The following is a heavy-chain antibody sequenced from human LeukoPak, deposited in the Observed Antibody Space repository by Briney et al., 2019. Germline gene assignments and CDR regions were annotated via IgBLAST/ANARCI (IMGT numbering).Heavy chain of an antibody. Sequence: GGSLRLSCAASGFTVNNNYMGWVRQAPGKALEWVSVIFSGGSTYYADSVKGRFTISRDNSKNTLHLQMNSLRAEDTAVYYCAAGGRLRLDPPQGDHWGQGTLVTVSS. CDR3: AAGGRLRLDPPQGDH. CDR2: IFSGGST. J-gene: IGHJ4*02. CDR1: GFTVNNNY. V-gene: IGHV3-53*01. D-gene: IGHD3-16*01.